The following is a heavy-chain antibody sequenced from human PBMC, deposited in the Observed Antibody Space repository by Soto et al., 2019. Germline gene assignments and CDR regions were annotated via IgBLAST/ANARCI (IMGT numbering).Heavy chain of an antibody. CDR2: INHSGST. J-gene: IGHJ6*02. Sequence: SETLSLTCAVYGGSFSGYYWSWIRQPPGKGLEWIGEINHSGSTNYNTSLKSRVTISVDTSKNQFSLKLSSVTAADTAVYYGARGRTGTTLRYYYYYGMDVWGQGTTVTVSS. CDR1: GGSFSGYY. V-gene: IGHV4-34*01. CDR3: ARGRTGTTLRYYYYYGMDV. D-gene: IGHD1-7*01.